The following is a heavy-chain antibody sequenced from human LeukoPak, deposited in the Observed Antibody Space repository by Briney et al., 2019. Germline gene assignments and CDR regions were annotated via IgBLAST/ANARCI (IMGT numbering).Heavy chain of an antibody. CDR1: GFTLSSFG. Sequence: GGSLRLSCAASGFTLSSFGMHWVCQAPGKGLEWVAVISDDGSNRYYADSVKGRFTISRDNSKNTLYLQMNSLRAEDTAVYYCAKDADTATIIYWYFDLWGRGTLVTVSS. CDR3: AKDADTATIIYWYFDL. D-gene: IGHD5-18*01. J-gene: IGHJ2*01. CDR2: ISDDGSNR. V-gene: IGHV3-30*18.